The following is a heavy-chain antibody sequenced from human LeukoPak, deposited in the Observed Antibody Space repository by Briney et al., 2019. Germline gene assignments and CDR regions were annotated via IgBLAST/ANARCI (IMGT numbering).Heavy chain of an antibody. D-gene: IGHD3-22*01. J-gene: IGHJ3*02. V-gene: IGHV1-69*13. CDR2: IIPIFGTA. CDR3: ARELYYYDSSGYRNDAFDI. CDR1: GGTFSSYG. Sequence: SVKVSCKASGGTFSSYGISWVRQAPGQGLEWMGGIIPIFGTANYAQKFQGRVTITADESTSTAYMELSSLRSEDTAVYYCARELYYYDSSGYRNDAFDIWGQGTMVTVSS.